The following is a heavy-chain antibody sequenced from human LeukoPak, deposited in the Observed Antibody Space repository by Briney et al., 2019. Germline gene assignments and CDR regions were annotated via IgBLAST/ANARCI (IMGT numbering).Heavy chain of an antibody. V-gene: IGHV3-30*18. Sequence: PGGSLRLSCAASGFIFSSFGIHWVRQAPGKGLEWVAVISYDGSNKFYVDSVKGRFSVSRDNSKSTLILQMNSLRVDDTAVYYCAKDRSPVVLFDAFDVWGQGTMVTVSS. CDR2: ISYDGSNK. J-gene: IGHJ3*01. D-gene: IGHD2-2*01. CDR1: GFIFSSFG. CDR3: AKDRSPVVLFDAFDV.